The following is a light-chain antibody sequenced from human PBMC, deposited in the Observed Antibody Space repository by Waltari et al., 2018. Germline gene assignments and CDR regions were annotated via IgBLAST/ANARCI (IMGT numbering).Light chain of an antibody. Sequence: DIQMTQSPSSLSASVGDRVTITCRASQRISSYVNWYQQKPWKAPKLLIYAASSLQSGVPSRFSGSGSGTDFTLTISSLQPEDFSTYYCQQSYSTPPTFGQGTKVEIK. J-gene: IGKJ1*01. CDR3: QQSYSTPPT. V-gene: IGKV1-39*01. CDR1: QRISSY. CDR2: AAS.